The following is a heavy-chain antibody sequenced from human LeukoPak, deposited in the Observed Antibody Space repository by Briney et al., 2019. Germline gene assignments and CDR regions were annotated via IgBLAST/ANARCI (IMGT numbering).Heavy chain of an antibody. D-gene: IGHD3-10*01. J-gene: IGHJ3*02. Sequence: GGSLSLSCAASGFTVSSKYMSWVRQAPGKGLEWVSLISGGGSTYYADSVKGRFTISRDNSKNTLYLQMNSLRAEDTAVYYCATAPGAYYDAFDIWGQGTMVTVSS. CDR3: ATAPGAYYDAFDI. CDR1: GFTVSSKY. V-gene: IGHV3-66*01. CDR2: ISGGGST.